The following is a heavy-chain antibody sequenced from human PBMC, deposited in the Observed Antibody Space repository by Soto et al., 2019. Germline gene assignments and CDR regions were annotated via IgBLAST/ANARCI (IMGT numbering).Heavy chain of an antibody. CDR2: ISTYHGYA. J-gene: IGHJ4*02. V-gene: IGHV1-18*04. Sequence: QVQLVQSGAEVKKPGASVKVSCKASGYTFNNYGISWVRQAPGQGLEWMGWISTYHGYANYAQNVQGRVTMTTDTSTTTAYMALRCLRSDDTAVYYCARNGSVTYYTVPDYWGQGTLVTVSS. CDR1: GYTFNNYG. D-gene: IGHD3-10*01. CDR3: ARNGSVTYYTVPDY.